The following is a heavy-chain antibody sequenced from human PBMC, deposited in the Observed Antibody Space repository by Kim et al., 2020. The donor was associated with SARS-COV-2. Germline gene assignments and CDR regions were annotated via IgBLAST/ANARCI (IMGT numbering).Heavy chain of an antibody. V-gene: IGHV5-51*01. CDR1: GYSFTSYW. J-gene: IGHJ4*02. Sequence: GESLKISCKGSGYSFTSYWIGWVRQMPGKGLEWMGIIYPGDSDTRYSPSFQGQVTISADKSISTAYLQWSSLKASDTAMYYCARRGMGTRGGRAALDYWGQGTLVTVSS. D-gene: IGHD6-6*01. CDR3: ARRGMGTRGGRAALDY. CDR2: IYPGDSDT.